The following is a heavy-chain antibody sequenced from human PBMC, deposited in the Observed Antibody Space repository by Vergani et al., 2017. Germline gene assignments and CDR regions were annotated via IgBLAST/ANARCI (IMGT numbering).Heavy chain of an antibody. Sequence: QVQLQQWGAGLLKPSETLSLTCAVYGGSFSGYYWSWIRQPPGKGLEWIGEINHSGSTNYNPSLKSRVTISVDTSKNQFSLKLRSVTAADTAVYYCARHPGYSSGWYSYFDYWGQGTLVTVSS. CDR1: GGSFSGYY. V-gene: IGHV4-34*01. CDR2: INHSGST. J-gene: IGHJ4*02. CDR3: ARHPGYSSGWYSYFDY. D-gene: IGHD6-19*01.